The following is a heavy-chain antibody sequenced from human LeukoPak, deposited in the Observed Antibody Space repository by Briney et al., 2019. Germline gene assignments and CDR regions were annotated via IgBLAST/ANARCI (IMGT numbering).Heavy chain of an antibody. CDR3: ASLGFDWSVDY. CDR2: IYTSGST. D-gene: IGHD3-9*01. Sequence: SETLSLTCTVSGGSISSYYWSWIRQPAGKGLEWIGRIYTSGSTNYNPSLKSRVTISVDTSKNQFSLKLSSVTAADTAVYYCASLGFDWSVDYWGQGTLVTVSS. V-gene: IGHV4-4*07. J-gene: IGHJ4*02. CDR1: GGSISSYY.